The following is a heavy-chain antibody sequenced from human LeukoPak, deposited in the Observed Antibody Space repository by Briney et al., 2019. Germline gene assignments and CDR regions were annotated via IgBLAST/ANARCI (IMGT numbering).Heavy chain of an antibody. J-gene: IGHJ5*02. CDR3: ARRPPGIAAAGRFDP. D-gene: IGHD6-13*01. CDR1: GYSFTSYW. CDR2: IYPGDSDT. V-gene: IGHV5-51*01. Sequence: GESLKISCEGSGYSFTSYWIGWVRQMPGKGLEWMGIIYPGDSDTRYSPSFQGQVTISADKSISTAYLQWSSLKASDTAMYYCARRPPGIAAAGRFDPWGQGTLVTVSS.